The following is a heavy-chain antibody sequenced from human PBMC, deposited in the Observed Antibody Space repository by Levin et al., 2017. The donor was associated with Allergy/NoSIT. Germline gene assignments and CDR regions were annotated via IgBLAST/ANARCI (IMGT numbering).Heavy chain of an antibody. CDR1: GFTFSSYS. V-gene: IGHV3-21*01. Sequence: SCAASGFTFSSYSMNWVRQAPGKGLEWVSSISSSSSYIYYADSVKGRFTISRDNAKNSLYLQMNSLRAEDTAVYYCASKSGSYRLIDYWGQGTLVTVSS. CDR2: ISSSSSYI. D-gene: IGHD1-26*01. J-gene: IGHJ4*02. CDR3: ASKSGSYRLIDY.